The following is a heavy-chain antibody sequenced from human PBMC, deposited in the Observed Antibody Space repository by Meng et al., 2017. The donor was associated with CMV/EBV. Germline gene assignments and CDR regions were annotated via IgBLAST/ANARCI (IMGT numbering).Heavy chain of an antibody. D-gene: IGHD3-3*01. J-gene: IGHJ6*02. CDR1: GGSISSSNW. CDR3: ARKYYDFWSGYWGYGMDV. Sequence: SETLSLTCAVSGGSISSSNWWSWVRQPPGKGLEWIGEIYHSGSTNYNPPLKSRVTISVHKSKNQFSLKLSSVTAADTAVYYCARKYYDFWSGYWGYGMDVWGQGTTVTVSS. CDR2: IYHSGST. V-gene: IGHV4-4*02.